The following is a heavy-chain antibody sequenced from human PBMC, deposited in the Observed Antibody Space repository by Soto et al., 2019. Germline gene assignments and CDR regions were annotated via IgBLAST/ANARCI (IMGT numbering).Heavy chain of an antibody. Sequence: PGESLKISCLGSGYSFTSYWITWVRQMPGKGLEWMGRIDPSDSYTNYSPSFQGHVAISVDRSISTAYLQWSSLKASDTAMYYCARSYSGSYSYFDYQGKGT. CDR2: IDPSDSYT. CDR1: GYSFTSYW. CDR3: ARSYSGSYSYFDY. D-gene: IGHD1-26*01. V-gene: IGHV5-10-1*01. J-gene: IGHJ4*02.